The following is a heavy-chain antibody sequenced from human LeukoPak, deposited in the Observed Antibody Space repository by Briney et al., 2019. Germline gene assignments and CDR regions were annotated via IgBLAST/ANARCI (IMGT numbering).Heavy chain of an antibody. CDR2: IYYSGST. CDR1: GGSTTSGGNY. D-gene: IGHD1-26*01. CDR3: ARGRDSIVGATTFWFDP. V-gene: IGHV4-31*03. J-gene: IGHJ5*02. Sequence: PSQTLSLTCTLSGGSTTSGGNYWSWIRQHAGKGLEWIEYIYYSGSTYYNPSLKSRVAISVDTSKNQFSLMLSSVTAADTAVYYCARGRDSIVGATTFWFDPWGQGTLGTVSS.